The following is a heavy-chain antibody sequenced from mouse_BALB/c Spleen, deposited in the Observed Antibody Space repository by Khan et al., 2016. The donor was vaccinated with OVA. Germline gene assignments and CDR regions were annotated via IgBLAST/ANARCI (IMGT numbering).Heavy chain of an antibody. Sequence: EVQGVESGGGLVQPGGSRKLSCAASGFTFNSYGMHWVRQAPEKGLEWVAYISGDSNTVYYTDTVKGRFTISRDNPKNTLFLQMTSLMSEDTAMYYCATSYFYGYYLDYWGPGTTLTVS. D-gene: IGHD1-1*01. CDR2: ISGDSNTV. V-gene: IGHV5-17*02. CDR1: GFTFNSYG. CDR3: ATSYFYGYYLDY. J-gene: IGHJ2*01.